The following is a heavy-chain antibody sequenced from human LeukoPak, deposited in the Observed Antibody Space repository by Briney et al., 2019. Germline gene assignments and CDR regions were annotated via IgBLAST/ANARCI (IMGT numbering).Heavy chain of an antibody. Sequence: GGSLRLSCAASGFTFSSYAMHWVRQAPGKGLEWVAVISYDGSNKYYADSVKGRFTISRDNSKNTLYLQMNSLRAEDTAVYYCAKDLNWNDVYYFDYWGQGTLVTVSS. J-gene: IGHJ4*02. CDR3: AKDLNWNDVYYFDY. CDR1: GFTFSSYA. D-gene: IGHD1-1*01. V-gene: IGHV3-30-3*01. CDR2: ISYDGSNK.